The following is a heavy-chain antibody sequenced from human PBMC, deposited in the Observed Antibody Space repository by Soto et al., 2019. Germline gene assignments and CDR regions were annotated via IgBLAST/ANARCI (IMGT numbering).Heavy chain of an antibody. D-gene: IGHD3-22*01. CDR1: GYTFTSYD. J-gene: IGHJ3*02. CDR3: ARSSGYYQHDAFDI. Sequence: ASVKGSCKASGYTFTSYDINWVRQATGQGLEWMGWMNPNSGNTGYAQKFQGRVTMTRNTSVSTAYMELSSLRSEDTAVYYCARSSGYYQHDAFDIWGQGTMVTVSS. CDR2: MNPNSGNT. V-gene: IGHV1-8*01.